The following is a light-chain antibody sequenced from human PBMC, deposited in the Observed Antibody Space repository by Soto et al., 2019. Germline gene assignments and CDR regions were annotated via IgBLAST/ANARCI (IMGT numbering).Light chain of an antibody. CDR3: QQYGSTPLT. CDR2: GAS. J-gene: IGKJ4*01. CDR1: QSVSRNY. Sequence: EIVLTQSPGTLSLSPGGRATLSCRASQSVSRNYVAWYQQKPGQSPRLLIYGASNRASDIPDRFSGSASGADFTLSIARLEPEDFAMYYCQQYGSTPLTFGGGTKVEIK. V-gene: IGKV3-20*01.